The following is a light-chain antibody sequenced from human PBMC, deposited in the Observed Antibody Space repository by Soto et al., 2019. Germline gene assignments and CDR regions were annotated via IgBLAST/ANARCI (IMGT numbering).Light chain of an antibody. J-gene: IGLJ2*01. V-gene: IGLV2-14*01. CDR3: NSYTSSSTLVL. Sequence: ALTQPASVSGSPGQSITISCTGTSSDIGGYNYVSWYQHHPGKAPKLMIYEVSNRPSGVSNRFSGSKSGNTASLTISGLQAEDEADYYCNSYTSSSTLVLFGGGTKLTVL. CDR2: EVS. CDR1: SSDIGGYNY.